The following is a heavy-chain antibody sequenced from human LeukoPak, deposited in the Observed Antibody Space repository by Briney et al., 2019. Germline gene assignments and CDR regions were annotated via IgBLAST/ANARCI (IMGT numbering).Heavy chain of an antibody. CDR1: GYTFTGYY. CDR3: SRGSSSSDFDY. J-gene: IGHJ4*02. V-gene: IGHV1-2*06. CDR2: INPNSGGT. Sequence: GASVKVSCKASGYTFTGYYMHWVRQAPGQGLEWMGRINPNSGGTNYAQKFQGRVTMTRDTSISTAYMELSRLRSDDTAVYYWSRGSSSSDFDYWGKGTLVTVSS. D-gene: IGHD6-6*01.